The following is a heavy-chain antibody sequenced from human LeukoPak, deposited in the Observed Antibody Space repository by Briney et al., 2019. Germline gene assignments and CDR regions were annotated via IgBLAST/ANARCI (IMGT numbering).Heavy chain of an antibody. CDR1: GXTFTTYG. V-gene: IGHV3-30*18. Sequence: PGRSLRLSCAASGXTFTTYGMHWVRQAPGKGLEWVAIISYDGTSEYYADSVQGRFTISRDTSKNTLYLQMNSLRADDTAVYYCAKGSGEDVDIIDYWGQGTLVTVSS. CDR3: AKGSGEDVDIIDY. J-gene: IGHJ4*02. D-gene: IGHD5-12*01. CDR2: ISYDGTSE.